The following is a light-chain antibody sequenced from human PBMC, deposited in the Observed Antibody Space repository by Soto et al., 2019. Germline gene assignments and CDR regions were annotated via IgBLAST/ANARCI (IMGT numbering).Light chain of an antibody. Sequence: QAVVTQPPSVSAAPGQKVTISCSGSNSNIGINYVSWYQQLPGAAPKLLIYDSYKRPSGIPDRFSGSKSGTSATLDIAGIQTGDEADFYCAAWDNNLSAVVFGGGTKLTVL. J-gene: IGLJ2*01. CDR2: DSY. V-gene: IGLV1-51*01. CDR1: NSNIGINY. CDR3: AAWDNNLSAVV.